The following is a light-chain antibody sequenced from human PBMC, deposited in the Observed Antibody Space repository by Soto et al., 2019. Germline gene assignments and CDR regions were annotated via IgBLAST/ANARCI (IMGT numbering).Light chain of an antibody. CDR1: QDTTTY. CDR2: PAS. CDR3: QQFTTYPIT. J-gene: IGKJ5*01. V-gene: IGKV1-9*01. Sequence: DIQLTQSPSFLSASVGDRVTIACRASQDTTTYLAWYQQKPGKAPKLLISPASTLQSGVPSRFSGSGSGTEFTLTISRLQPEDFATYCGQQFTTYPITFGQGTRLDIK.